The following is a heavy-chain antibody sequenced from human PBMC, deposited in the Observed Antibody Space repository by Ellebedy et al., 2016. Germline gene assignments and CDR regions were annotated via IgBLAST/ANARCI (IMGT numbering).Heavy chain of an antibody. CDR3: ATDGGLTFGVVAPLVY. D-gene: IGHD3-3*01. CDR1: GVSIGSSYYY. CDR2: IYYTGSA. Sequence: SETLSLTXTVSGVSIGSSYYYWGWIRQPPGKGLEWIGNIYYTGSAYYNPSLKSRVTMSVDTSKNQFSLRLRSVTAADTAVYYCATDGGLTFGVVAPLVYWGQGLLVTVSS. V-gene: IGHV4-39*01. J-gene: IGHJ4*02.